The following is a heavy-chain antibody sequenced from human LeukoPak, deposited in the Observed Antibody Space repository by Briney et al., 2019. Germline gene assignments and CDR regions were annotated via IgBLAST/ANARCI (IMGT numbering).Heavy chain of an antibody. CDR1: GFTFSTYA. V-gene: IGHV3-64D*09. CDR2: IGTSGIST. CDR3: VRGQEVVYTPTFDY. Sequence: GGSLRLSCSASGFTFSTYAIHWVRQAPGKGLQYASSIGTSGISTYYADSVTGRFTISRDNSKNSLYLQMSNLRPEDTAVYYCVRGQEVVYTPTFDYWGQGVLVTVSS. J-gene: IGHJ4*02. D-gene: IGHD2-8*02.